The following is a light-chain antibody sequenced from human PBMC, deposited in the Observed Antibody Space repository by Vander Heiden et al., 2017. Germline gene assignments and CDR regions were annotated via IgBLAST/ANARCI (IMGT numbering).Light chain of an antibody. CDR3: GTWAHTLSAGRGV. V-gene: IGLV1-51*01. J-gene: IGLJ2*01. Sequence: QSVLTPPPSVSAAPGQKVTISCSGSSSNIGNNYVSWYQQLPGTAPNLLIYDNIKRPSGIPDLFSGSKSGTSATLGTTAPQTGDEADDYCGTWAHTLSAGRGVFGGGTKLTV. CDR1: SSNIGNNY. CDR2: DNI.